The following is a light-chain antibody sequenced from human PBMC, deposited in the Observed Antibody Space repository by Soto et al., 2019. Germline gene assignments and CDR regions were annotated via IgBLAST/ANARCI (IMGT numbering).Light chain of an antibody. CDR1: HNIVNY. V-gene: IGKV1-39*01. Sequence: DIQMTQSPSSLSASVGDRVTITCRASHNIVNYLNWYQRKPGKAPKLLIYGASSLQRGVPSRFSGSGSGTDFTLTISTLQPEDFATFYCQQSYSVPLTFGGGTKGDIK. CDR2: GAS. J-gene: IGKJ4*01. CDR3: QQSYSVPLT.